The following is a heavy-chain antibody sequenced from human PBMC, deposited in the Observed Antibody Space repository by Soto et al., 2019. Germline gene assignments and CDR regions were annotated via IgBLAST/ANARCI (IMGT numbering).Heavy chain of an antibody. Sequence: QVQLQESGPGLVKPSQTLSLTCTVSGGSISSGDYYWSWIRQPPGKGLEGIGYIYYSGSTYYNPSLKSRVTISVDTSKNQFSLKLSSVTAADTAVYYWASYSSSWFTDYYYGMDVWGQGTTVTVSS. J-gene: IGHJ6*02. D-gene: IGHD6-13*01. V-gene: IGHV4-30-4*01. CDR1: GGSISSGDYY. CDR2: IYYSGST. CDR3: ASYSSSWFTDYYYGMDV.